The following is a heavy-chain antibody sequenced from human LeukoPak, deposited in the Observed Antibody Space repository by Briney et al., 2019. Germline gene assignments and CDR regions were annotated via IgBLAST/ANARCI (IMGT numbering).Heavy chain of an antibody. CDR2: INWNGGST. V-gene: IGHV3-20*04. D-gene: IGHD3-22*01. CDR1: GFTFDDYG. CDR3: ERGVYDSSGYYFRWYYFDY. Sequence: PGGSLRLSCAASGFTFDDYGMSWVRQSPGKGLEWVSGINWNGGSTGYADSVKGRFTISRDNAKNSLYLQMNSLRAEDTALYYCERGVYDSSGYYFRWYYFDYWGQGTLVTVSS. J-gene: IGHJ4*02.